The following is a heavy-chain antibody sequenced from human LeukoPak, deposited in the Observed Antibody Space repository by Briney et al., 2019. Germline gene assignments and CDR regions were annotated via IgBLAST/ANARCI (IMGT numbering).Heavy chain of an antibody. Sequence: GGSLRLSCAASGFTFDDYAMHWVRQAPGKGLGWVRLISWDVGSTYYADSVKGRFTISRDNSKNSLYLQMNSLRAEDTALYYCAKAFPPNAFDIWGQGTMVTVSS. J-gene: IGHJ3*02. CDR3: AKAFPPNAFDI. CDR2: ISWDVGST. CDR1: GFTFDDYA. V-gene: IGHV3-43D*04.